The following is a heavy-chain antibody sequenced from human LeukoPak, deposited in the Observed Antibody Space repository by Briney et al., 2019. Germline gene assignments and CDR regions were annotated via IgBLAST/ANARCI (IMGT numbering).Heavy chain of an antibody. Sequence: GGSLRLSCAASGFTFSSYAMSWVRQAPGKGLEWVSGISTSGGSTSYADSVKGRFTISRDNPRNTLYMQMNSLRAEDTAVYYCAIMHRYYDGSGYWVQWGQGTLVTASS. D-gene: IGHD3-22*01. CDR1: GFTFSSYA. CDR2: ISTSGGST. CDR3: AIMHRYYDGSGYWVQ. J-gene: IGHJ4*02. V-gene: IGHV3-23*01.